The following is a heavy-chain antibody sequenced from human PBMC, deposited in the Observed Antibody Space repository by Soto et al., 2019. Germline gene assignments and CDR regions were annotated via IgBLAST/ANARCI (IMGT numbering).Heavy chain of an antibody. V-gene: IGHV1-69*13. CDR1: GGTFSSYA. D-gene: IGHD1-1*01. CDR2: IIPIFGTA. Sequence: ASVKVSCKASGGTFSSYAISWVRQAPGQGLEWMGGIIPIFGTANYAQKFQGRVTITADESTSTAYMELSSLRSEDTAVYYCATTREHYFDYWGQGTLVTVSS. J-gene: IGHJ4*02. CDR3: ATTREHYFDY.